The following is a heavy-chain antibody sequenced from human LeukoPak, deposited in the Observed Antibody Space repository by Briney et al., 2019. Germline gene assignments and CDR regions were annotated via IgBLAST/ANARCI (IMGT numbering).Heavy chain of an antibody. V-gene: IGHV3-33*01. CDR3: ARAGIQLWFVAGNNDAFDI. CDR2: IWYDGSNK. J-gene: IGHJ3*02. D-gene: IGHD5-18*01. CDR1: GFTFSSYG. Sequence: GGSLRLSCAASGFTFSSYGMHWVRQAPGKGLEWVALIWYDGSNKYYADSVEGRFTISRDNSKNTLFLQMNSLRAEDTAVYYCARAGIQLWFVAGNNDAFDIWGQGTMVTVSS.